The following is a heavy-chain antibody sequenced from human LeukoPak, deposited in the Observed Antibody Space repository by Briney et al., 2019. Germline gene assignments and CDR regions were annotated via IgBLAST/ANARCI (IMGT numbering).Heavy chain of an antibody. D-gene: IGHD6-13*01. CDR3: AKAFREYVSSSYSSFDI. J-gene: IGHJ3*02. CDR2: IYSGGST. Sequence: PGGSLRLSCAASGFTVSSNYMSWVRQAPGKGLEWVSVIYSGGSTYYADSVKGRFTISRDNSKNILYLQMHSLSTEDTAIYYCAKAFREYVSSSYSSFDIWGQGTMVTVSS. CDR1: GFTVSSNY. V-gene: IGHV3-53*01.